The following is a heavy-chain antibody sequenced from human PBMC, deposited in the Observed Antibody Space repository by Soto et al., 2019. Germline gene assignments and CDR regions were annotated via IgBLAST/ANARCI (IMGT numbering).Heavy chain of an antibody. CDR2: IDPSDSYT. Sequence: PGESLKISCKGSGYSFTSDWISWVRQMPGKGLEWMGRIDPSDSYTNYSPSFQGHVTISADKSISTAYLQWSSLKASDTAMYYCARLLSPDIVVVPAYGMDVWGQGTTVTVSS. CDR1: GYSFTSDW. D-gene: IGHD2-2*01. V-gene: IGHV5-10-1*01. J-gene: IGHJ6*02. CDR3: ARLLSPDIVVVPAYGMDV.